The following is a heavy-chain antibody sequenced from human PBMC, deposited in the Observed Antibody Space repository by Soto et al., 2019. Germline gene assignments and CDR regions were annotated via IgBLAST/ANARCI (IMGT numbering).Heavy chain of an antibody. CDR2: INHSGST. D-gene: IGHD6-19*01. J-gene: IGHJ6*03. V-gene: IGHV4-34*01. Sequence: SETLSLTCAVYGGSFSGYYWSWIRQPPGKGLEWIGEINHSGSTNYNPSLKSRVTISVDTSKNQFSLKLSSVTAADTAVYYCARARPEQWPRRPNSGYYYYMDVWGKGTTVTVSS. CDR1: GGSFSGYY. CDR3: ARARPEQWPRRPNSGYYYYMDV.